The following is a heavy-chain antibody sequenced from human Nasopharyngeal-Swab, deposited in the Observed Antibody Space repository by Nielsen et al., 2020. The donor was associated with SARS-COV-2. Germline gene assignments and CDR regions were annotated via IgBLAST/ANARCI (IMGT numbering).Heavy chain of an antibody. J-gene: IGHJ6*02. D-gene: IGHD1-26*01. CDR3: ATGAPLGPELLDPYYYGMDV. CDR2: FDPEDGET. CDR1: GYTLTELS. Sequence: ASVKVFCKVSGYTLTELSMHWVRQAPGKGLEWMGGFDPEDGETIYAQKFQGRVTMTEDTSTDTAYMELSSLRSEDTAVYYCATGAPLGPELLDPYYYGMDVWGQGTTVTVSS. V-gene: IGHV1-24*01.